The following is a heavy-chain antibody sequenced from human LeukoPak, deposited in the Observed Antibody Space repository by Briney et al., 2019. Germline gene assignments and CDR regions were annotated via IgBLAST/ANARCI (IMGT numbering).Heavy chain of an antibody. CDR1: GFTFSNAW. V-gene: IGHV3-48*01. CDR2: ISSSSSTI. J-gene: IGHJ4*02. Sequence: GGSLRLSCAASGFTFSNAWMSWVRQAPGKGLEWVSYISSSSSTIYYADSVKGRFTISRDNAKNTLYLQMNSLRAEDTAVYYCAKEGGWSSGSYFDYWGQGTLDTVSS. CDR3: AKEGGWSSGSYFDY. D-gene: IGHD6-19*01.